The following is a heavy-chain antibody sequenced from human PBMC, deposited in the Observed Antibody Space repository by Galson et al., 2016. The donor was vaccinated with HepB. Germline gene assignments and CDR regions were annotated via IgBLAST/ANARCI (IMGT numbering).Heavy chain of an antibody. CDR1: GASVSSGEYF. D-gene: IGHD3-10*01. J-gene: IGHJ4*02. CDR2: IYYRVDT. V-gene: IGHV4-61*03. Sequence: SETLSLTCTVSGASVSSGEYFWTWIRQYPGEGLEWIGFIYYRVDTYYSPSLKSRATISLDKSKNLFSLNLISVTAADTAVYYCLTGRGWLPDYWDQGTLVSVSS. CDR3: LTGRGWLPDY.